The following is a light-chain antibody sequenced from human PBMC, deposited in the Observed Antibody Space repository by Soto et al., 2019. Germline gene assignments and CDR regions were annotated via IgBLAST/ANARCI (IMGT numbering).Light chain of an antibody. CDR2: DGS. J-gene: IGKJ4*01. CDR3: QQRGNWPLT. CDR1: QSVSTY. V-gene: IGKV3-11*01. Sequence: EIVLTQSPPTLSLSPGETATLSCRASQSVSTYLACYQQKPGQAPRLLIYDGSNRASGIPPRFSGGGAGTDFTLTISSLEPEDFAVYYCQQRGNWPLTFGGGTKVEI.